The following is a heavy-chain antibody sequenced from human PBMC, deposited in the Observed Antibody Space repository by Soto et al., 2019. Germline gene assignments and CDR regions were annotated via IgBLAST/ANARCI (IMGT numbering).Heavy chain of an antibody. CDR2: ISGSDGKT. J-gene: IGHJ4*02. Sequence: PVGSLRLSCAASGFSFGSYAVSWVRQAPGKGLEWVSTISGSDGKTFYADSVKGRFSISRDTSQNTLYLQMNSLRADDTAIYYCARWSYLDYWGQGTRVTVSS. V-gene: IGHV3-23*01. D-gene: IGHD3-3*01. CDR1: GFSFGSYA. CDR3: ARWSYLDY.